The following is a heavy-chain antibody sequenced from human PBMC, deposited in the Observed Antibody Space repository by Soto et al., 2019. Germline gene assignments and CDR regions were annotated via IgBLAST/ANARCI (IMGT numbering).Heavy chain of an antibody. V-gene: IGHV1-24*01. CDR3: ATRRLRAAAGTWYFDY. CDR2: FDPEDGET. J-gene: IGHJ4*02. Sequence: ASVKVSCKVSGYTLTELSMHWVRQAPGKGLEWMGGFDPEDGETIYAQKFQGRVTMTEDTSTDTAYMELSSPRSEDTAVYYCATRRLRAAAGTWYFDYWGQGTLVTVSS. CDR1: GYTLTELS. D-gene: IGHD6-13*01.